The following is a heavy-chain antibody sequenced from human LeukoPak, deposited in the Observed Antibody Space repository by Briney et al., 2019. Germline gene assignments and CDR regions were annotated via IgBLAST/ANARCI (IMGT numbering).Heavy chain of an antibody. Sequence: ASVKVSCKASGYTFTGYYMHWVRQAPGQGLEWMGWINPNSGGTNYAQKFQGRVTMTRDTSISTAYMELSRLRSDDTAVYYCARDRVPHYYDSSGIDYWGQGTLVTVSS. CDR1: GYTFTGYY. V-gene: IGHV1-2*02. J-gene: IGHJ4*02. CDR3: ARDRVPHYYDSSGIDY. CDR2: INPNSGGT. D-gene: IGHD3-22*01.